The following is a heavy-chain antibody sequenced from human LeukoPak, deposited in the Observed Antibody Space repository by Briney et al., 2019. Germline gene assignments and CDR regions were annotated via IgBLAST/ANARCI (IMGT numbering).Heavy chain of an antibody. Sequence: PSETLSLTCAVYGGSFSGYYWSWIRQPPGKGLEWIGEISHSGSTNYNPSLKSRVTISVDTSKNQFSLKLSSVTAADTAVYYCANARGYGSGSPRYFDPWGQGTLVTVSS. D-gene: IGHD3-10*01. J-gene: IGHJ5*02. V-gene: IGHV4-34*01. CDR2: ISHSGST. CDR3: ANARGYGSGSPRYFDP. CDR1: GGSFSGYY.